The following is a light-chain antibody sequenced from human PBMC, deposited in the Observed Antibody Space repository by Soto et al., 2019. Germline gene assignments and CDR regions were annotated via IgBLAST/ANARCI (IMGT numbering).Light chain of an antibody. CDR3: QQYNSYLYT. V-gene: IGKV1-5*03. CDR1: QSISSW. CDR2: KAS. J-gene: IGKJ2*01. Sequence: DIQMTQSPSTLSASVGDRVTITCRASQSISSWLAWYQQKPGKAPKLLIYKASSLESGVPPRFSGSGSGTEFTLTLSSLQPDDFATYYCQQYNSYLYTFGQGTKLEIK.